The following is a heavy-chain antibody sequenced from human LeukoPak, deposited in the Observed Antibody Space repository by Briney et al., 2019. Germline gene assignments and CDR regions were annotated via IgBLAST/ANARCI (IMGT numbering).Heavy chain of an antibody. D-gene: IGHD2-2*01. CDR3: AAEGGMPTDY. J-gene: IGHJ4*02. CDR1: GYTFTGYY. V-gene: IGHV1-2*02. CDR2: INPNSGGT. Sequence: ASVKVSCKASGYTFTGYYMHWVRQAPGQGLEWMGWINPNSGGTKYAQKFQGRVTITRDMSTSTAYMELSSLRSEDTAVYYCAAEGGMPTDYWGQGTLVTVSS.